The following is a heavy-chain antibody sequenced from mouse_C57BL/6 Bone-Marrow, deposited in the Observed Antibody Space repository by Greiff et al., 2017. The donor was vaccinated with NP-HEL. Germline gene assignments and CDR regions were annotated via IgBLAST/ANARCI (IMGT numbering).Heavy chain of an antibody. CDR2: IDPSDSYT. CDR1: GYTFTSYW. CDR3: ALLRPQDFDY. J-gene: IGHJ2*01. Sequence: QVQLQQPGAELVMPGASVKLSCKASGYTFTSYWMHWVKQRPGKGLEWIGDIDPSDSYTNYNQKFKGKSTLTVDKSSSTAYMQLSSLTSEDSAVYYCALLRPQDFDYWGQGTTLTVSS. V-gene: IGHV1-69*01. D-gene: IGHD1-2*01.